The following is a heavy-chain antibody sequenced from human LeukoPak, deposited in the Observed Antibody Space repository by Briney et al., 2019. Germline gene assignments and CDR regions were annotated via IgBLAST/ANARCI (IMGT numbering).Heavy chain of an antibody. Sequence: PGGSLRLSCAASGFTFSSYSMNWVRQAPGKGLEWVSSISSSSSYIYYADSVKGRFTISRDNAKNSLYLQMNSLRAEDTAVYYCARTGHMAVAEYYYYYYMDVWGKGTTVTISS. CDR1: GFTFSSYS. V-gene: IGHV3-21*01. D-gene: IGHD6-19*01. CDR2: ISSSSSYI. CDR3: ARTGHMAVAEYYYYYYMDV. J-gene: IGHJ6*03.